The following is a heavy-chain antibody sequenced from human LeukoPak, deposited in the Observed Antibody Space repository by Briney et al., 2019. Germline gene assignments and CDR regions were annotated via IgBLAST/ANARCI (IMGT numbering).Heavy chain of an antibody. CDR2: IYYSGST. V-gene: IGHV4-59*12. Sequence: SETLSLTCTVSGGSISSYYWSWIRQPPGKGLEWIGYIYYSGSTNYNPSLKSRVTISVDTSKNQFSLKLSSVTAADTAVYYCASGVPGIAAADPEPGSSNYWGQGTLVTVSS. D-gene: IGHD6-13*01. CDR3: ASGVPGIAAADPEPGSSNY. J-gene: IGHJ4*02. CDR1: GGSISSYY.